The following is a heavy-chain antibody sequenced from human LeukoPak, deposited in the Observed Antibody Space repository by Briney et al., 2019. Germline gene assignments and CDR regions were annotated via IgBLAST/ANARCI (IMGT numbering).Heavy chain of an antibody. Sequence: SETLSLTCTVSGGSISSYYWSWIRQPPGKGLEWIGYIYYSGSTNYNPSLKSRVTISVDTSKNQFSLKLSSVTAADTAVYYCARCGGDYYYSPAFDIWGQGTMVTVSS. V-gene: IGHV4-59*01. CDR2: IYYSGST. CDR1: GGSISSYY. J-gene: IGHJ3*02. CDR3: ARCGGDYYYSPAFDI. D-gene: IGHD2-21*02.